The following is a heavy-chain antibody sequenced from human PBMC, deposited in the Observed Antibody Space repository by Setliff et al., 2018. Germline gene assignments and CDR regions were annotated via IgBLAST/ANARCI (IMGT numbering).Heavy chain of an antibody. J-gene: IGHJ6*02. CDR2: ISAYNGNT. CDR1: GYTFTSYG. D-gene: IGHD3-22*01. CDR3: ARDRDGYYYDSSGVIIPYYYGMDV. Sequence: ASVKVSCKASGYTFTSYGISWVRQAPGQGLEWMGWISAYNGNTNYAQKLQGRVTMTTDTSTSTAYMELRSLRSDDTAVYYCARDRDGYYYDSSGVIIPYYYGMDVWGQGTTVTVSS. V-gene: IGHV1-18*01.